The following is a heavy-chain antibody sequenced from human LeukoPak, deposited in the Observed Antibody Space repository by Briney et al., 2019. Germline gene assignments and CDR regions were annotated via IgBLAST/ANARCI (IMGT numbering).Heavy chain of an antibody. V-gene: IGHV4-31*03. J-gene: IGHJ3*02. D-gene: IGHD3-10*01. Sequence: NPSETLSLTCTVSGGSITSGGYYWSWIRQHPGKGLEWIGYIYYSGSTYYNPSLKSRVTISVDTSKNQFSLKLSSVIAADTAVYYCARDTRITMVRGPPSQYAFDIWGQGTMVTVSS. CDR1: GGSITSGGYY. CDR3: ARDTRITMVRGPPSQYAFDI. CDR2: IYYSGST.